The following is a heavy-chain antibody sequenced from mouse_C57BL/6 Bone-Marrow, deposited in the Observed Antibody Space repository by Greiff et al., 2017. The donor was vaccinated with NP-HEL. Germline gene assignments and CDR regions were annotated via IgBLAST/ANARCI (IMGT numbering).Heavy chain of an antibody. Sequence: VQLQQPGAELVKPGASVKLSCKASGYTFTSYWMQWVKQRPGQGLEWIGEIDPSDSYTNYNQKFKGKATLTVDTSSSTAYMQLSSLTSEDSAVYYCARGPITTVVATDYCDYWGQGTTLTVSS. CDR3: ARGPITTVVATDYCDY. V-gene: IGHV1-50*01. D-gene: IGHD1-1*01. CDR2: IDPSDSYT. J-gene: IGHJ2*01. CDR1: GYTFTSYW.